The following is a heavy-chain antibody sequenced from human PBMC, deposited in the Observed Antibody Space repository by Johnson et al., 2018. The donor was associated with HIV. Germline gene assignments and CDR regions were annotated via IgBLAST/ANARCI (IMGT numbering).Heavy chain of an antibody. Sequence: MLLVESGGGVVQPGRSLRLSCAASGFTVSSNYMSWVRQAPGKGLEWVSVIYSGGSTYYADSVKGRFTISRDNSKNTLYLQMNSLRPEDTAVYYCARDRPSGWPDAFDIWGQGTMVTVSS. J-gene: IGHJ3*02. V-gene: IGHV3-66*02. D-gene: IGHD6-19*01. CDR3: ARDRPSGWPDAFDI. CDR1: GFTVSSNY. CDR2: IYSGGST.